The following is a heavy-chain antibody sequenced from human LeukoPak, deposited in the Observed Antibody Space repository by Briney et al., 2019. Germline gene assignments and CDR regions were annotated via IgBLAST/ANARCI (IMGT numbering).Heavy chain of an antibody. CDR3: ARDRGVGPSTEMATPY. J-gene: IGHJ4*02. V-gene: IGHV1-18*04. CDR2: ISAYNGNT. Sequence: GESLKISCKGSGYSFTSYWIGWVRQMPGKGLEWMGWISAYNGNTNYAQKLQGRVTMTTDTSTSTAYMELRSLRSDDTAVYYCARDRGVGPSTEMATPYWGQGTLVTVSS. D-gene: IGHD5-24*01. CDR1: GYSFTSYW.